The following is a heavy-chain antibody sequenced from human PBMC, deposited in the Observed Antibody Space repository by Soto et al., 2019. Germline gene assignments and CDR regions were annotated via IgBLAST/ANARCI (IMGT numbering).Heavy chain of an antibody. CDR2: IYTSGST. J-gene: IGHJ4*02. CDR3: ARTVGAAYYFDF. Sequence: QVQLQESGPGLVKPSETLSLTCTVSGDSMTKYYWSWIRQPAGKGLEWIGRIYTSGSTNYNPSLKSRFTMSIDTSKNHCSLKLKSVTAADTAVYYCARTVGAAYYFDFWGQGALVTVSS. V-gene: IGHV4-4*07. D-gene: IGHD1-26*01. CDR1: GDSMTKYY.